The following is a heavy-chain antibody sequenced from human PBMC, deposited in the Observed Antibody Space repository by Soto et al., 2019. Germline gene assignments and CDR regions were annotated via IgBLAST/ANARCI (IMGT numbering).Heavy chain of an antibody. Sequence: QPGGSLRLSCAASAFTFSSYAMSWVRQAPGKGLDWVSAISGSGGSTYYADSVKGRFTISRDNSKNTLYLQMNSLRAEDTAVYYCAKERRDGYNKGFDYWGQGTLVTVSS. CDR1: AFTFSSYA. V-gene: IGHV3-23*01. D-gene: IGHD5-12*01. CDR3: AKERRDGYNKGFDY. J-gene: IGHJ4*02. CDR2: ISGSGGST.